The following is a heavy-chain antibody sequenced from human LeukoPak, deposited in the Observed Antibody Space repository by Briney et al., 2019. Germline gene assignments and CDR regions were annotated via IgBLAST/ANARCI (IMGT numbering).Heavy chain of an antibody. V-gene: IGHV3-53*01. J-gene: IGHJ5*02. CDR2: IYSGGST. CDR3: ARDLVATISVWFDP. CDR1: GFTVSSNY. D-gene: IGHD5-12*01. Sequence: QPGGSLRLSCAASGFTVSSNYMSWVRQAPGKGLEWVSAIYSGGSTYYADSVKGRFTISRDNSKNTLYLQMNSLRAEDTAVYYCARDLVATISVWFDPWGQGTLVTVSS.